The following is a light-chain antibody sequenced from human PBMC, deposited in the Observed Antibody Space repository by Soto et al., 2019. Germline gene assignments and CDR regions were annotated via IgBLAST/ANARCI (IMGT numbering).Light chain of an antibody. J-gene: IGKJ2*01. Sequence: DIVLTQSPGTLSLSPGERVTLSCRASQSVSSTYLAWYQQKPGQAPRLLIYGASSRATGIPDRFSGSGSGTDLTLTFRRMETEDFAVYYCHQYGYSPYTFGQGTKVDIK. CDR2: GAS. CDR1: QSVSSTY. CDR3: HQYGYSPYT. V-gene: IGKV3-20*01.